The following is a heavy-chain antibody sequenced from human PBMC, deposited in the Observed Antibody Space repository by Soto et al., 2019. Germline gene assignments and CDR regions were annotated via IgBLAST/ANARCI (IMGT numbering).Heavy chain of an antibody. J-gene: IGHJ5*02. CDR2: INHSGST. Sequence: QVQLQQWGAGLLKPSETLSLACAVYGGSFSGYYWSWIRQPPGKGLEWIGEINHSGSTNYNPSLKSRVTISVDTSKNQFSLKLSFVTAADTAVYYCARVWGIAAAGTITGWFDPWGQGTLVTVSS. CDR1: GGSFSGYY. D-gene: IGHD6-13*01. CDR3: ARVWGIAAAGTITGWFDP. V-gene: IGHV4-34*01.